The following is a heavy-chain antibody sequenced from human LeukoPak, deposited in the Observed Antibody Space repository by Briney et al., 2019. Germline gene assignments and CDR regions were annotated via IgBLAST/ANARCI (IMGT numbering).Heavy chain of an antibody. Sequence: SETLSLTCTVSGGSISSYYWSWIRQPPGKGLEWIGYIYYSGSTNYNPSLKSRVTISVDTSKNQFSLKLSSVTAADTAVYFCARDSGFFSSLYWGQGTLVTVSS. CDR1: GGSISSYY. CDR2: IYYSGST. CDR3: ARDSGFFSSLY. J-gene: IGHJ4*02. V-gene: IGHV4-59*12. D-gene: IGHD6-13*01.